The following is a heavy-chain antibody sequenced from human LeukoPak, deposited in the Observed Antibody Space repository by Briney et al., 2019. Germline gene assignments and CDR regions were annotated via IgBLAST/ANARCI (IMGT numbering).Heavy chain of an antibody. CDR3: AKDLLPRNQFDY. J-gene: IGHJ4*02. CDR1: GFTFSSYA. Sequence: PGGSLRLSXAASGFTFSSYAMNWVRQAPGKGLEWVSGISGSGGNTYYADSVKGRFTISRDNSKNTLYLQMNSLRAEDTAVYYCAKDLLPRNQFDYWGQGTLVTVSS. D-gene: IGHD1-14*01. CDR2: ISGSGGNT. V-gene: IGHV3-23*01.